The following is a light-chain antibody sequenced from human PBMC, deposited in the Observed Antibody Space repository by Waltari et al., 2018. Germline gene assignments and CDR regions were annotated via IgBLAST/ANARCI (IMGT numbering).Light chain of an antibody. CDR2: KVS. Sequence: PALISWRSSQGLVNSDGNTYFNWFQQRPGQSPRRLIYKVSNRDSGVPDRFSGSGSGTDFTLKISRVEAEDVGVYFCMQGTYWPRTFGQGTKVEIK. CDR3: MQGTYWPRT. J-gene: IGKJ1*01. CDR1: QGLVNSDGNTY. V-gene: IGKV2-30*01.